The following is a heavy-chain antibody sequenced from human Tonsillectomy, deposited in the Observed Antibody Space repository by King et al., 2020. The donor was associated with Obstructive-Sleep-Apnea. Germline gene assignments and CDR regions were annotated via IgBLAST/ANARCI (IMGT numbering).Heavy chain of an antibody. V-gene: IGHV3-9*01. CDR1: GFSFDDYA. D-gene: IGHD3-16*01. CDR3: VKDRAGGIPDAFDI. J-gene: IGHJ3*02. Sequence: VQLVESGGGLVQPGRSLRLSCAASGFSFDDYAMHWVRHAPGKGLEWVSGINWNSGYIGYADSVKGRFTISRDNAKNSLYLQMNSLRAEDTALYYCVKDRAGGIPDAFDIWGQGTMVTVSS. CDR2: INWNSGYI.